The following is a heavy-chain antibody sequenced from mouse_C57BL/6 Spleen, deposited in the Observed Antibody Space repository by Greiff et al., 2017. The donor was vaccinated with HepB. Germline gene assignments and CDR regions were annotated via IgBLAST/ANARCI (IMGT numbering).Heavy chain of an antibody. D-gene: IGHD1-1*01. CDR3: ARKMTTVVPGYFDV. CDR1: GYAFSSSW. V-gene: IGHV1-82*01. Sequence: VQLQQSGPELVKPGASVKISCKASGYAFSSSWMNWVKQRPGKGLEWIGRIYPGDGDTNYNGKFKGKATLTADKSSSTAYMQLSSLTSEDSAVYFCARKMTTVVPGYFDVWGTGTTVTVSS. CDR2: IYPGDGDT. J-gene: IGHJ1*03.